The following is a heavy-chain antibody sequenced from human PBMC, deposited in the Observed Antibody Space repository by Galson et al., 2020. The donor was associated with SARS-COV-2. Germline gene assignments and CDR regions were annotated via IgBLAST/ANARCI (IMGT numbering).Heavy chain of an antibody. Sequence: GGSLRLSCAASRFTFSDSYMSWVRQAPGKGLEWIAYISSRGDTKYYSDSVKGRITISRDNAKNSLYLQMNSLRADDTAVYCCAKGGRQFGIFHFDSWGQGALVTVSS. CDR1: RFTFSDSY. V-gene: IGHV3-11*01. CDR2: ISSRGDTK. CDR3: AKGGRQFGIFHFDS. D-gene: IGHD3-3*02. J-gene: IGHJ4*02.